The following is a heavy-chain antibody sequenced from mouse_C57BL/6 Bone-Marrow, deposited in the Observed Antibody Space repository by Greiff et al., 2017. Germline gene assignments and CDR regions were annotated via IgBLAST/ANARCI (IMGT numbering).Heavy chain of an antibody. CDR1: GFTFSSYG. CDR3: ARRFITTVVYFDY. CDR2: ISSGGSYT. D-gene: IGHD1-1*01. Sequence: EVKLVESGGDLVKPGGSLKLSCAASGFTFSSYGMSWVRQTPDKRLEWVATISSGGSYTYYPDCVKGRFTISRDNAKNTLYLQMSSMMSEDTAISYCARRFITTVVYFDYWGQGTTLTVSS. J-gene: IGHJ2*01. V-gene: IGHV5-6*02.